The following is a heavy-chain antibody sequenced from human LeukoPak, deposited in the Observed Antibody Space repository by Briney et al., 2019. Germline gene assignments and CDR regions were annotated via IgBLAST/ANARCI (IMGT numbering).Heavy chain of an antibody. CDR3: ARVHYDFWSGYYKAFDI. Sequence: KPSETLSLTCTVSGGSISSSSYYWGWIRQPPGKGLEWIGSIYYSGSTYYNPSLKSRVTISVDTSKNQFSLKLSSVTAADTAVYYCARVHYDFWSGYYKAFDIWGQGTMVTVSS. V-gene: IGHV4-39*07. D-gene: IGHD3-3*01. J-gene: IGHJ3*02. CDR1: GGSISSSSYY. CDR2: IYYSGST.